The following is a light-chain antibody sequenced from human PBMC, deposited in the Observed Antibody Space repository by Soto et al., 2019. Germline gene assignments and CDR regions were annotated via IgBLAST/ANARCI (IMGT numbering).Light chain of an antibody. Sequence: EIVLTHSPGTLSFSPVSRSTSFFRASQIVSDHYLAWYQQKPGQAPRLVVYGASSRATGVPDRFSASGSGTDFTLTISRLEPEDFAVYYCQQYAKAPLTFGQGTKVDI. CDR2: GAS. V-gene: IGKV3-20*01. CDR3: QQYAKAPLT. J-gene: IGKJ1*01. CDR1: QIVSDHY.